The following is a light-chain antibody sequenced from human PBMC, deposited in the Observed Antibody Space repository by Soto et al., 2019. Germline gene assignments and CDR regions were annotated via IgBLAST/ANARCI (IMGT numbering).Light chain of an antibody. V-gene: IGKV1-39*01. Sequence: DIQMNQAPSSLSASVGDRFTISCRASQSISTFLNWYQHRPGKAPNLLIHAASSLQIGVPPRFGGSASGTNFTLAISALQAEDFATYYCQQSYSTPWTFGQGTKVDIK. J-gene: IGKJ1*01. CDR1: QSISTF. CDR3: QQSYSTPWT. CDR2: AAS.